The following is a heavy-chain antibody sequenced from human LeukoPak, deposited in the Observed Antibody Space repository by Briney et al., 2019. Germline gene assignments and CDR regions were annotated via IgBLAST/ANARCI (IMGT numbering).Heavy chain of an antibody. CDR1: GFTFSSYS. D-gene: IGHD2-2*01. J-gene: IGHJ4*02. CDR2: IRGSGGST. CDR3: AKDAPVNIVVVPAANS. V-gene: IGHV3-23*01. Sequence: GRSMRHSCAASGFTFSSYSMRWVSQAPRKGLEWVSAIRGSGGSTYYEDSVKGRFTITRDNSKNTLDLQMNSLRAEDTAVYYCAKDAPVNIVVVPAANSWGQGTLVTVSS.